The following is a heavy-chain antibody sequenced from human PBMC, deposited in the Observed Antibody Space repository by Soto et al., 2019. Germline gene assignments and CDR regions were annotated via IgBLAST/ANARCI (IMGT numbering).Heavy chain of an antibody. CDR3: ARQGEYCSGENCYTDY. CDR2: IYPGDSDT. V-gene: IGHV5-51*01. D-gene: IGHD2-15*01. Sequence: EVQLVQSAAEVKKPGESLKISCQGSGYSFTSSWIAWVRQMPGRDLEWMGIIYPGDSDTRYNPSFQGRVSMSADKSTNTAFLQWGSLKASDTAMYYCARQGEYCSGENCYTDYWGQGTLVTVSS. J-gene: IGHJ4*02. CDR1: GYSFTSSW.